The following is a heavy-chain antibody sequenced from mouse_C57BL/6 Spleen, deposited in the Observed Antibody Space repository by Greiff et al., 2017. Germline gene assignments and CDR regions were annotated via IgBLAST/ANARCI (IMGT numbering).Heavy chain of an antibody. V-gene: IGHV1-72*01. Sequence: VQLQQSGAELVKPGASVKLSCKASGYTFTSYWMHWVKQRPGRGLEWIGRIDPNSGGTKYNEKFKSKATLTVDKPSSPAYMQLSSLTSEDSAVYYCARYRAVVAEDYFDYWGQGTTLTVSS. CDR2: IDPNSGGT. J-gene: IGHJ2*01. CDR3: ARYRAVVAEDYFDY. CDR1: GYTFTSYW. D-gene: IGHD1-1*01.